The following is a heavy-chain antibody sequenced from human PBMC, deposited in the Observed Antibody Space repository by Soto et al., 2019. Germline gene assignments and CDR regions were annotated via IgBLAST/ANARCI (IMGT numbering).Heavy chain of an antibody. V-gene: IGHV1-69*01. CDR1: GGTFSSYA. CDR3: ARNDIVANCYYGMDV. Sequence: QVQLVQPGAEVKKPGSSVKVSCKASGGTFSSYAISWVRQAPGQGREWMGGIIPSVGTANYAQKFQGRVTITADESTSTAYMELSSLRSEDTAVYYCARNDIVANCYYGMDVWGQGTTVTVSS. CDR2: IIPSVGTA. D-gene: IGHD5-12*01. J-gene: IGHJ6*02.